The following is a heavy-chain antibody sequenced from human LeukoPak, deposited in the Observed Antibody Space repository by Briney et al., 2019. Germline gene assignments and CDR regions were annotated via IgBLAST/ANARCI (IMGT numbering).Heavy chain of an antibody. J-gene: IGHJ6*03. CDR2: LNSSGSSI. D-gene: IGHD5-12*01. CDR1: GFNFSSYT. V-gene: IGHV3-21*06. CDR3: ARGVATIDFELSDYDFDDYYYMDV. Sequence: GGSLRLSCAASGFNFSSYTMNWVRQAPGKGLEWVSSLNSSGSSIHYADSLKGRFTISRDNAKNSLYLQMNSLRAEDTAVYYCARGVATIDFELSDYDFDDYYYMDVWGKGTTVTVSS.